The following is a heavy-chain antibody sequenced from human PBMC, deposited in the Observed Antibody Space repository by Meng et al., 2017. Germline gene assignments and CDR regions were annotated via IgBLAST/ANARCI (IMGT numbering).Heavy chain of an antibody. D-gene: IGHD2-15*01. V-gene: IGHV3-23*01. CDR1: GFTFSSYG. J-gene: IGHJ4*02. CDR2: ISGSADSI. Sequence: GGSLRLSCAASGFTFSSYGMHWVRQAPGKGLEWVSSISGSADSIYYADSVKGRFTISRDNSKNTLFLHMNSLRTGDTAVYYCARGLRIGPDYWGQGTLVTVSS. CDR3: ARGLRIGPDY.